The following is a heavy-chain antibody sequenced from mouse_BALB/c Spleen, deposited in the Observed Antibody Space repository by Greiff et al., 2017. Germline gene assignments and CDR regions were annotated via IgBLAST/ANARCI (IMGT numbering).Heavy chain of an antibody. V-gene: IGHV1-12*01. CDR1: GYTFTSYN. CDR3: ARGVLRLSRYFDV. D-gene: IGHD1-2*01. Sequence: QVQLQQPGAELVKPGASVKMSCKASGYTFTSYNMHWVKQTPGQGLEWIGAIYPGNGDTSYNQKFKGKATLTADKSSSTAYMQLSSLTSEDSAVYYCARGVLRLSRYFDVWGAGTTVTVSS. J-gene: IGHJ1*01. CDR2: IYPGNGDT.